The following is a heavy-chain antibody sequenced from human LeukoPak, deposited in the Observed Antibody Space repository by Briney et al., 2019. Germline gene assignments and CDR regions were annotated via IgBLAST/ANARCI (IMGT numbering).Heavy chain of an antibody. V-gene: IGHV3-30*02. CDR2: IRYDGSNK. D-gene: IGHD6-6*01. Sequence: GGSLRLSCAASGFTFSIYGMHWVSQAPGKGLEWVAFIRYDGSNKYYADSVKGRFTISRDNSKNTLYLQMNSLRAEDTAVYYCAKSKYSSSSGIDYWGQGTLVTVSS. J-gene: IGHJ4*02. CDR1: GFTFSIYG. CDR3: AKSKYSSSSGIDY.